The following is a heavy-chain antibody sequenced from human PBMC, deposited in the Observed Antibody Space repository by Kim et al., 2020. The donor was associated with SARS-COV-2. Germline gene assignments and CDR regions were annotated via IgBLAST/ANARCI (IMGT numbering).Heavy chain of an antibody. CDR1: GFTFSSYA. CDR3: ASQPTTGGAVD. V-gene: IGHV3-30-3*01. CDR2: ISYDGSNK. D-gene: IGHD4-17*01. J-gene: IGHJ4*02. Sequence: GGSLRLSCAASGFTFSSYAMHWVRQAPGKGLEWVAVISYDGSNKYYADSVKGRFTISRDNSKNTLYLQMNSLRAEDTAVYYFASQPTTGGAVDWGQGTLVTVSS.